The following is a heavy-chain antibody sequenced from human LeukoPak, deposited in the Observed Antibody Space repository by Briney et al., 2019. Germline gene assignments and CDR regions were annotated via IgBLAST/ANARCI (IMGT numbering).Heavy chain of an antibody. V-gene: IGHV3-74*01. D-gene: IGHD2-2*01. Sequence: GGSLRLSCAASGNYWMHWVRQAPGKGLVWVSHINSDGSWTGYADSVKGRFTISKDNAKNTVYLQMNNLRAEDTAVYYCVSFYETYWGRGTLVIVS. CDR1: GNYW. CDR2: INSDGSWT. CDR3: VSFYETY. J-gene: IGHJ4*02.